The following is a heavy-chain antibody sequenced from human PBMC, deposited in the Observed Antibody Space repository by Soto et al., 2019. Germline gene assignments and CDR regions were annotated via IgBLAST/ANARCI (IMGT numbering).Heavy chain of an antibody. D-gene: IGHD2-21*02. Sequence: QVQLVQSGAEVKKPGSSVKVSCKASGGTFSSYTISWVRQAPGQGLEWMGRIIPILGIANYAQKFQGRVTITADKSTSTAYMELNSLRSEDTAVYYCARAPGMCGGDCYTFDLWGRGTLVTVSS. CDR3: ARAPGMCGGDCYTFDL. J-gene: IGHJ2*01. CDR2: IIPILGIA. CDR1: GGTFSSYT. V-gene: IGHV1-69*02.